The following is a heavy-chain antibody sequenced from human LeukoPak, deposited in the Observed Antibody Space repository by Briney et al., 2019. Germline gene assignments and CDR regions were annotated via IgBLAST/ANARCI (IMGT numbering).Heavy chain of an antibody. Sequence: ASVKVSCKTSGYTFTSLDINWVRQATGQGLEWMGWINPNSGNRGYAQQFQGRVTITRDTSIRTAYMELSSLRSEDTAVYYCARSYDSSGYYYPFDYWGQGTLVTVSS. CDR3: ARSYDSSGYYYPFDY. CDR1: GYTFTSLD. CDR2: INPNSGNR. D-gene: IGHD3-22*01. J-gene: IGHJ4*02. V-gene: IGHV1-8*03.